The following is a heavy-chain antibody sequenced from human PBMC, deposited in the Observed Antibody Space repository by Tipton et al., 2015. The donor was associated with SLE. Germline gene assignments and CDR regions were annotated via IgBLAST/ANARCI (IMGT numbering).Heavy chain of an antibody. CDR3: ARDPIGRGSFDY. CDR2: ISGYNGNT. Sequence: QLVQSGGEVIKPGASVKLSCKTSGYTFTTFGINWVRQAPRQGLEWIGWISGYNGNTKYAQSFQDRVTMTTDTSTSTAYMELRSLRSVDTAVYYCARDPIGRGSFDYWGQGTLVTVSS. CDR1: GYTFTTFG. D-gene: IGHD5-12*01. J-gene: IGHJ4*02. V-gene: IGHV1-18*01.